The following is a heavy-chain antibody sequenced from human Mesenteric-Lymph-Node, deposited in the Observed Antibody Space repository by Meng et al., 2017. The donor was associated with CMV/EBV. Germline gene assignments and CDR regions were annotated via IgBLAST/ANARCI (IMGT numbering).Heavy chain of an antibody. J-gene: IGHJ4*02. V-gene: IGHV1-8*01. Sequence: ASVKVSCKASGYIFISYEINWVRQATGQGLEWVGWMNPNSGNTGYAQKFQGRVTMTRDTSISTAYMELSSLTSEDTAVYYCARSSLVVPAGGFDYWGQGTLVTVSS. CDR2: MNPNSGNT. CDR1: GYIFISYE. CDR3: ARSSLVVPAGGFDY. D-gene: IGHD2-2*01.